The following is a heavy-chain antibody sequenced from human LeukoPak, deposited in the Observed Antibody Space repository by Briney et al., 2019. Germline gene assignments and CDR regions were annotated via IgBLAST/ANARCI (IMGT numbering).Heavy chain of an antibody. CDR3: ARDGGIVGAAHYDY. CDR1: GGSFSGYY. V-gene: IGHV4-34*01. Sequence: SETLSLTCAVYGGSFSGYYWSWIRQPPGKGLEWIGEINHSGSTNYNPSLKSRVTISVDTSKNQFSLKLSSVTAADTAVYYCARDGGIVGAAHYDYWGQGTLVTVSS. J-gene: IGHJ4*02. CDR2: INHSGST. D-gene: IGHD1-26*01.